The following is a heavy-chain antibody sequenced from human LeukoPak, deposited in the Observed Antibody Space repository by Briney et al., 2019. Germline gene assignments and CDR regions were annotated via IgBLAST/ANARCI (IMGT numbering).Heavy chain of an antibody. D-gene: IGHD2-21*02. J-gene: IGHJ4*02. CDR2: IIPIFGTA. Sequence: SVKVSCKASGVTFSSYAISWVRQAPGQGLEWMGGIIPIFGTANYAQKFQGRVTITTDESTSTAYMELSSLRSEDTAVYYCARGPYCGGDCYEQDFDYWGQGTLVTVSS. V-gene: IGHV1-69*05. CDR3: ARGPYCGGDCYEQDFDY. CDR1: GVTFSSYA.